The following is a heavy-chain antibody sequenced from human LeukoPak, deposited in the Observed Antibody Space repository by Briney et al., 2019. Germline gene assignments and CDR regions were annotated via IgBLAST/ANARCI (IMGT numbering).Heavy chain of an antibody. D-gene: IGHD2-15*01. CDR1: GGSISSYY. CDR3: ARGYRGYCSGGSCYSGLWRSVYFDY. CDR2: INHSGST. J-gene: IGHJ4*02. Sequence: SETLSLTCTVSGGSISSYYWSWIRQPPGKGLEWIGEINHSGSTNYNPSLKSRVTISVDTSKNQFSLKLSSVTAADTAVYYCARGYRGYCSGGSCYSGLWRSVYFDYWGQGTLVTVSS. V-gene: IGHV4-34*01.